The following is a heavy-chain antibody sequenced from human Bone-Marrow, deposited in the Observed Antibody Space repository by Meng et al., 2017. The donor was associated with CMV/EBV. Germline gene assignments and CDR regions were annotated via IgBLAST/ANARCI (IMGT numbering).Heavy chain of an antibody. J-gene: IGHJ5*02. V-gene: IGHV1-2*02. Sequence: ASVKVSCKASGYTFTSYDINWVRQATGQGLEWMGWMNPNSGGTNYAQKFQGRVTMTRDTSISTAYMELSRLRSDDTAVYYCARARPYSSSWYSYNWFDPWGQGTLVTVSS. CDR1: GYTFTSYD. CDR2: MNPNSGGT. CDR3: ARARPYSSSWYSYNWFDP. D-gene: IGHD6-13*01.